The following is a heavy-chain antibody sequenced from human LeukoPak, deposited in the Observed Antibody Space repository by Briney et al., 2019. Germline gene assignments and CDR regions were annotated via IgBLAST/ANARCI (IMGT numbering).Heavy chain of an antibody. Sequence: ASVKVSCKASGYTFTGYYMHWVRQAPGQGREWMGWINPNSGGTNYAQKFQGRVTMTRDTSISTAYMELSRLRSDDTAVYYCARVIEEGYYTFSIDYWGQGTLVTVSS. D-gene: IGHD2-2*02. CDR2: INPNSGGT. CDR3: ARVIEEGYYTFSIDY. J-gene: IGHJ4*02. V-gene: IGHV1-2*02. CDR1: GYTFTGYY.